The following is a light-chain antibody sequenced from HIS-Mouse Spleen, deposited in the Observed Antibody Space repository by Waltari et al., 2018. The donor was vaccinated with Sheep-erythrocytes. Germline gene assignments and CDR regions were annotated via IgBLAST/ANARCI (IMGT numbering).Light chain of an antibody. Sequence: QSALTQPASVSGSPGQSITIPCTGTSSDVGSYNLVSWYQQTPGKAPQLMIYEGSQRPSSVPLRFDGSKSGNTASLTFTGLQAEDEADYSCCSYAGSSTVLGGGTQLTVL. CDR2: EGS. CDR3: CSYAGSSTV. CDR1: SSDVGSYNL. V-gene: IGLV2-23*01. J-gene: IGLJ7*01.